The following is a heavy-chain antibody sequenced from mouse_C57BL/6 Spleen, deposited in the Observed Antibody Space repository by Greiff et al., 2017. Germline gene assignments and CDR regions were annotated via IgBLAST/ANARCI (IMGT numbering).Heavy chain of an antibody. CDR3: ARSRTYAMDY. Sequence: QVQLKQSGAELVKPGASVKISCKASGYAFSSYWMNWVKQRPGKGLEWIGQFYPGDGDTNYNGKFKGKATLTADKSSSTAYLQLSSLTSEDSAVYFCARSRTYAMDYWGQGTSVTVSS. V-gene: IGHV1-80*01. D-gene: IGHD1-1*01. CDR2: FYPGDGDT. CDR1: GYAFSSYW. J-gene: IGHJ4*01.